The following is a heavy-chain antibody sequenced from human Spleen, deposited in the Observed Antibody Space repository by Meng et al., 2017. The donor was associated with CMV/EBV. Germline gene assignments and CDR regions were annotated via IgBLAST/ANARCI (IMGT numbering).Heavy chain of an antibody. D-gene: IGHD6-19*01. J-gene: IGHJ4*02. CDR3: ARGRRQWLVPKPVHFDY. CDR2: INRSGSN. Sequence: AAGVWAPTGNPSLSSAVYGGSFSGYYRGLIRQPPGKALGWIGEINRSGSNNYNPSLKSRVTISVDTSKNQFSLKLSSVTAADTAVYYCARGRRQWLVPKPVHFDYWGQGTLVTASS. V-gene: IGHV4-34*01. CDR1: GGSFSGYY.